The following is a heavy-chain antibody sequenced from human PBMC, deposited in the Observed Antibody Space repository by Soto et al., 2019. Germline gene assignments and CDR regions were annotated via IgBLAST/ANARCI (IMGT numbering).Heavy chain of an antibody. D-gene: IGHD1-20*01. V-gene: IGHV1-69*13. Sequence: GASVKVSCKASGGTFSSYAISWVRQAPGQGLEWMGGIIPIFGTANYAQKFQGRVTITADESTSTAYMELSSLRSGDTAVYHCAREVSGTRVYYYYGMDVWGQGTTVTVSS. CDR2: IIPIFGTA. J-gene: IGHJ6*02. CDR1: GGTFSSYA. CDR3: AREVSGTRVYYYYGMDV.